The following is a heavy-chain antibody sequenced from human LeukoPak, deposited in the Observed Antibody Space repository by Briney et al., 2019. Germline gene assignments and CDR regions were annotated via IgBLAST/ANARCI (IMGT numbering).Heavy chain of an antibody. D-gene: IGHD3-16*02. CDR1: GGSITSYY. CDR2: IYYSGST. V-gene: IGHV4-59*08. CDR3: ARGTLRLGDLSLSNYFDP. J-gene: IGHJ5*02. Sequence: MTSETLSLTCTVSGGSITSYYYSWIRQPPGKGLEWIGYIYYSGSTNYNPSLNSRVTISVDTSKKKFSLKLTSVTAADTAVYYCARGTLRLGDLSLSNYFDPWGQGTLVTVSS.